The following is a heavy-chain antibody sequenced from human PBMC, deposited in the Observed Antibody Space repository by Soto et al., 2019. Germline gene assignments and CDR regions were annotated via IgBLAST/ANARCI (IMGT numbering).Heavy chain of an antibody. V-gene: IGHV3-21*01. J-gene: IGHJ2*01. CDR3: ARDSGAAAGTTSGYFDL. D-gene: IGHD6-13*01. CDR2: ISSTTNYI. Sequence: GGSLRLSCAASGFTFTRYSMNWVRQAPGKGLEWVSSISSTTNYIYYADSVKGRFTISRDNAKNSLYLQMNSLRAEDTAVYYCARDSGAAAGTTSGYFDLWGRGTLVTVSS. CDR1: GFTFTRYS.